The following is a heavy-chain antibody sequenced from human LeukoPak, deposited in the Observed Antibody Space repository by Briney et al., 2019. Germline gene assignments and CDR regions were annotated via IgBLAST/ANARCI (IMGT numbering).Heavy chain of an antibody. D-gene: IGHD3-3*01. V-gene: IGHV3-21*01. J-gene: IGHJ4*02. Sequence: GGSLRLSCAASGFTFSSYSMNWVRQAPGKGLEWVSSISSSSSYIYYADSVKGRFTISRGNAKNSLYLQMNSLRAEDTAVYYCARAARYDFWSGYYADYWGQGTLVTVSS. CDR3: ARAARYDFWSGYYADY. CDR2: ISSSSSYI. CDR1: GFTFSSYS.